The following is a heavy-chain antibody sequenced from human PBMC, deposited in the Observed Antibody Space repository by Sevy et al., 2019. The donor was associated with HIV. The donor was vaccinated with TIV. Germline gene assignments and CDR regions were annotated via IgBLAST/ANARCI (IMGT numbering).Heavy chain of an antibody. J-gene: IGHJ3*02. CDR3: ARDVRRGEAFDI. Sequence: GGSLRLSCAASRFTFSSYAMHWVRQAPGKGLEWVAVISYDGSNKYYADSVKGRFTISRDNSKNTLYLQMNSLRAEDTAVYYCARDVRRGEAFDIWGQGTMVTVSS. V-gene: IGHV3-30-3*01. D-gene: IGHD3-10*01. CDR2: ISYDGSNK. CDR1: RFTFSSYA.